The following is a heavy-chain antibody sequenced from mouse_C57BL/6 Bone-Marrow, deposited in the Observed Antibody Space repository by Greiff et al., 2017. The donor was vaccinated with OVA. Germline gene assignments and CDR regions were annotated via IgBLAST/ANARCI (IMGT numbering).Heavy chain of an antibody. Sequence: EVQRVESGGDLVKPGGSLKLSCAASGFTFSSYGMSWVRQTPDKRLEWVATISSGGSYTYYPDSVKGRFTISRDNAKNTLYLQMSSLKSEDTAMYYCARHIYYYYFDYWGQGTTLTVSS. V-gene: IGHV5-6*01. CDR2: ISSGGSYT. J-gene: IGHJ2*01. D-gene: IGHD1-1*01. CDR1: GFTFSSYG. CDR3: ARHIYYYYFDY.